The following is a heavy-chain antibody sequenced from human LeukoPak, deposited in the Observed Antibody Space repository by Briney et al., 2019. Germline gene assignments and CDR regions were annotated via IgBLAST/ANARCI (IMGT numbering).Heavy chain of an antibody. Sequence: PGGSLRLSCAASGFTFSSYAMSWVRQAPGKGLEWVSAISGSGGSTYYADSVKGRFTISRDNSKNSLYLQMNSLRAEDTAVYYCARDRGYSYGYDYWGQGTLVTVSS. V-gene: IGHV3-23*01. D-gene: IGHD5-18*01. J-gene: IGHJ4*02. CDR2: ISGSGGST. CDR3: ARDRGYSYGYDY. CDR1: GFTFSSYA.